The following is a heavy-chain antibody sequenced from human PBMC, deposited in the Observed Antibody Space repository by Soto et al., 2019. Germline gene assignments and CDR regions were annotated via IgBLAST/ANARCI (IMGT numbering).Heavy chain of an antibody. CDR2: ISSTGVGT. CDR3: ERRARPDFYYMDV. D-gene: IGHD6-6*01. Sequence: EVQLAESGGGLAQPGVSLRLSCAASGFTLSGYAMDWVRQAPGKGLEYVEGISSTGVGTYYANSVQGRFTISRDNSKKTVYLHMGSLRPEDMAVSYCERRARPDFYYMDVWGKGTTVTVSS. J-gene: IGHJ6*03. CDR1: GFTLSGYA. V-gene: IGHV3-64*01.